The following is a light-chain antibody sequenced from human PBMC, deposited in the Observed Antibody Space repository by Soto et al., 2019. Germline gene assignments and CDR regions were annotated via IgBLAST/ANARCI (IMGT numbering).Light chain of an antibody. J-gene: IGKJ1*01. V-gene: IGKV1-5*03. Sequence: DFQMTQSPSTLSASVGDRVTITCRASQSINSWLAWYQQKPGRAPKLLIYKASTLESGVPSRFSGSGSGTEFTLTISSLQPDDIATYYCQQYNPFARTFGQGTKV. CDR3: QQYNPFART. CDR1: QSINSW. CDR2: KAS.